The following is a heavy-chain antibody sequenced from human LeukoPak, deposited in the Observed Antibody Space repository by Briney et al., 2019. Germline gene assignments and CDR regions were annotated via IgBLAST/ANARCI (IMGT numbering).Heavy chain of an antibody. V-gene: IGHV3-30*02. CDR3: ARDAPLGISY. CDR2: VQYDGSSN. J-gene: IGHJ4*02. CDR1: GFTFTSYG. D-gene: IGHD7-27*01. Sequence: AGGSLRLSCAASGFTFTSYGMHWVSQTPGRGLEWVAFVQYDGSSNYYADSVRGRFSISRDNSKNTLFLQMNSLRIEDTAVYYCARDAPLGISYWGQGTLVTVSS.